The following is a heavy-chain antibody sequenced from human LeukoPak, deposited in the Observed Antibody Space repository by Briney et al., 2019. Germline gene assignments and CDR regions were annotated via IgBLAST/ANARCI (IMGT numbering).Heavy chain of an antibody. J-gene: IGHJ4*02. CDR1: GGTFSSYA. CDR3: ARVEVPAALLIDY. CDR2: IIPIFGTA. V-gene: IGHV1-69*06. Sequence: SVKVSCKASGGTFSSYAISWVRQAPGQGLEWMGGIIPIFGTANYAQKFQGRVTITADKSTSTAYMELSSLRSEDTAVYYCARVEVPAALLIDYWGQGTLVTVSS. D-gene: IGHD2-2*01.